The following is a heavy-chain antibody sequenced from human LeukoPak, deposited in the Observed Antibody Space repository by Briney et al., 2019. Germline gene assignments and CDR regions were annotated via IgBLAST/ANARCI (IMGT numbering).Heavy chain of an antibody. CDR2: INPNSGGT. J-gene: IGHJ4*02. V-gene: IGHV1-2*02. CDR1: GYTFTGYY. CDR3: ATIAAAGTPDPYYFDY. D-gene: IGHD6-13*01. Sequence: ASVKLSCKASGYTFTGYYMHWVRQAPGQGLEWVGSINPNSGGTNYAQKFKGRVNMTRDTSISTAYMEMSRLRSNATAVYYCATIAAAGTPDPYYFDYWGQGTLVTVSS.